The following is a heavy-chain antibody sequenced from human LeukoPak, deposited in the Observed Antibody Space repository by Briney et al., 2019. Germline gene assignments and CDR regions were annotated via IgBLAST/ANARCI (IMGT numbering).Heavy chain of an antibody. CDR2: IRYDGSNK. CDR1: GVTFSSYG. V-gene: IGHV3-30*02. J-gene: IGHJ6*03. D-gene: IGHD1-1*01. CDR3: AKGKVRELNHYYYYMDV. Sequence: GGSLRLSCAASGVTFSSYGMHWVCQAPGKGLEWVAFIRYDGSNKYYADSVKGRFTISRDNSKNTLYLQMNSLRAEDTAVYSCAKGKVRELNHYYYYMDVWGKGTTVTVSS.